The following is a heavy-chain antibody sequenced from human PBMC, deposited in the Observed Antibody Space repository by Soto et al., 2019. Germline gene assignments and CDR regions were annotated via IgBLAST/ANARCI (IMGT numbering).Heavy chain of an antibody. Sequence: GSLRLSCAASGFTFSSYAMSWVRQAPGKGLEWVSAISGSGGSTYYADSVKGRFTISRDNSKNTLYLQINSLRAEDTAVYYCAESDTAMVTWCRIDYWGQGTLVTVSS. CDR1: GFTFSSYA. J-gene: IGHJ4*02. V-gene: IGHV3-23*01. D-gene: IGHD5-18*01. CDR2: ISGSGGST. CDR3: AESDTAMVTWCRIDY.